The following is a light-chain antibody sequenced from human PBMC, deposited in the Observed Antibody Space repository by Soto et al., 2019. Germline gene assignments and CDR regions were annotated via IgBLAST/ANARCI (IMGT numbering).Light chain of an antibody. J-gene: IGKJ5*01. Sequence: DIQMTQSPSSLSASVGDRVTITCRASQDISVYLAWYQQKPGKVPKLLIYSASTLPSGVTSRFSGSASGTDFTLTISSLQPEDVATYFCQKFNTAPLTCGQGTRREIK. CDR3: QKFNTAPLT. CDR1: QDISVY. CDR2: SAS. V-gene: IGKV1-27*01.